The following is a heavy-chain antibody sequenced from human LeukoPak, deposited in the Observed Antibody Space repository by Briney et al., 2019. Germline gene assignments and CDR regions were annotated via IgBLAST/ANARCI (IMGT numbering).Heavy chain of an antibody. CDR2: IRYDGSNK. Sequence: XRQXXXXXXEWVAFIRYDGSNKYYADSVKGRFTISRDNSKNTLYLQMNSLRAEDTAVYYCAKEDGSGFDYWGQGTLVTVSS. V-gene: IGHV3-30*02. CDR3: AKEDGSGFDY. J-gene: IGHJ4*02. D-gene: IGHD3-10*01.